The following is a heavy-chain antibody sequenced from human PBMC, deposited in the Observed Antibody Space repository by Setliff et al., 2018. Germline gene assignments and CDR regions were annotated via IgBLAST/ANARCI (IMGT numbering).Heavy chain of an antibody. Sequence: SETLSLTCTVSGDSISSGYYYWSWIRQHPGKGLEWIGEIYHTESTNYNPSLKSRVTISLDKSKNQFSLELSSVTAADTAVYYCARDDTYDFWGGHGHLDSWGQG. D-gene: IGHD3-3*01. J-gene: IGHJ4*02. CDR2: IYHTEST. CDR3: ARDDTYDFWGGHGHLDS. CDR1: GDSISSGYYY. V-gene: IGHV4-39*07.